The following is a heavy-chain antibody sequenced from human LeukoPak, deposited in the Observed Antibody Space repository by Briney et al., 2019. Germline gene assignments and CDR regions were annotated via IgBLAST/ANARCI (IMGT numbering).Heavy chain of an antibody. CDR1: GFTFSSYA. D-gene: IGHD6-6*01. J-gene: IGHJ4*02. Sequence: GGFLRLSCAASGFTFSSYAMSWVRQAPGKGLEWVSAISGSGGSTYYADSVKGRFTISRDNSKNTGYLQLNSLRAEDTAVYYCAKGSRSNGYYIDYWGQGTLVTVSS. V-gene: IGHV3-23*01. CDR3: AKGSRSNGYYIDY. CDR2: ISGSGGST.